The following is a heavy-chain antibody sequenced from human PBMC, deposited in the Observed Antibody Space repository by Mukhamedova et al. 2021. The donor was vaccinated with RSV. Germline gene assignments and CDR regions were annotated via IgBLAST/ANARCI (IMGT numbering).Heavy chain of an antibody. CDR2: VYHSGA. J-gene: IGHJ4*02. Sequence: EWIGRVYHSGANYNPSLKSRVTISVDTSKNTVVLQMNSLRAEDTATYYCARGRVGHSYGIDWGQGIVVTVSS. V-gene: IGHV4-4*07. CDR3: ARGRVGHSYGID. D-gene: IGHD5-18*01.